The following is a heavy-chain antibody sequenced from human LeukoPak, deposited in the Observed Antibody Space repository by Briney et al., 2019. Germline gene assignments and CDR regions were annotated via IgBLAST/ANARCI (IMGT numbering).Heavy chain of an antibody. CDR1: GGSISSYY. J-gene: IGHJ6*03. V-gene: IGHV4-4*07. D-gene: IGHD3-10*01. CDR2: IYTSGST. Sequence: SLTLSLTCTVSGGSISSYYWSWIRQPAGKGLEWIGRIYTSGSTNYNPSLKSRVTMSVDTSKNQFSLKLSSVTAADTAVYYCARGRPANYYGSGSYYRRSGYYYMDVWGKGTTVTVSS. CDR3: ARGRPANYYGSGSYYRRSGYYYMDV.